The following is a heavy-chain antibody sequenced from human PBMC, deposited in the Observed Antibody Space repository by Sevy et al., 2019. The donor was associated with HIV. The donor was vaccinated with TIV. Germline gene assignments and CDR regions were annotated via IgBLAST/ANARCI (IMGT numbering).Heavy chain of an antibody. CDR2: VSSSGNDT. J-gene: IGHJ4*02. D-gene: IGHD3-16*02. Sequence: GRSLRLSCEASGLTFNKYSMSWVRQAPGKGLEWVSTVSSSGNDTYYPDSVKGRFTISRDNSKNTVYLQMNRLTLDDTAAYYCAKGGGPQSSFDSWGQGVQVTVSS. CDR1: GLTFNKYS. CDR3: AKGGGPQSSFDS. V-gene: IGHV3-23*01.